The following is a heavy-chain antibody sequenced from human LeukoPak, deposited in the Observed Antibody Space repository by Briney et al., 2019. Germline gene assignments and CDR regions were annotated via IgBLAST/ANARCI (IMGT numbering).Heavy chain of an antibody. CDR1: GYTFTSYY. J-gene: IGHJ6*02. Sequence: ASVKVSCKASGYTFTSYYMHWVRQAPGQGLEWMGIINPSGGSTSYAQKFQGRVTMTRDTSTSTVYMELSSLRSEDTAVYYCARVSPTLYYDILTGAKSSYYYGMDVWGQGTTVTVSS. D-gene: IGHD3-9*01. V-gene: IGHV1-46*01. CDR3: ARVSPTLYYDILTGAKSSYYYGMDV. CDR2: INPSGGST.